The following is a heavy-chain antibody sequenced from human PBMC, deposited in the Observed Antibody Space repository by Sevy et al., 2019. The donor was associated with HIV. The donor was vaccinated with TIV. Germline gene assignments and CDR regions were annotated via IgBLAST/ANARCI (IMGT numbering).Heavy chain of an antibody. D-gene: IGHD3-22*01. CDR2: INHSGST. Sequence: SETLSLTCAVYGGSFSGYYWSWIRQPPGKGLEWIGEINHSGSTNYNPSLKSRVTISVDTSKNQFSLKLSSVTAADTAVYYCARVHDDYYDSSGYYSFWGQGTLVTVSS. CDR3: ARVHDDYYDSSGYYSF. CDR1: GGSFSGYY. J-gene: IGHJ4*02. V-gene: IGHV4-34*01.